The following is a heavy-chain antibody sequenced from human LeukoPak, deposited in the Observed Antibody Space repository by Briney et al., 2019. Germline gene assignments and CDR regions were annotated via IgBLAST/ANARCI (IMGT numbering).Heavy chain of an antibody. V-gene: IGHV3-53*01. D-gene: IGHD1-26*01. CDR1: GFTVSSNY. J-gene: IGHJ5*02. CDR2: IYSGGST. CDR3: VRLSWELGDGGVT. Sequence: GGSLRLPCAASGFTVSSNYMSWVRQAPGKGLEWVSVIYSGGSTYYADSVKGRFTISRDNAKNTLYLQMNSLRAEDTAVYYCVRLSWELGDGGVTWGQGTLVTVSS.